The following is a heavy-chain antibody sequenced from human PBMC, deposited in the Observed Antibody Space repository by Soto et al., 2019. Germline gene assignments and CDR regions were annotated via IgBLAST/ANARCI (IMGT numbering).Heavy chain of an antibody. Sequence: QVQLVQSGAEVKKPGGSVKVSCKASGYTFTSYGISWVRQAPGQGLEWMGWISAYNGNTNYAQKLQGRVTMTTDTSTSTAYMELRSLRSDDTSVYYFARDGHSMVVVAATSYYYGMDVWGQETTVTVSS. CDR2: ISAYNGNT. D-gene: IGHD2-15*01. J-gene: IGHJ6*02. CDR3: ARDGHSMVVVAATSYYYGMDV. CDR1: GYTFTSYG. V-gene: IGHV1-18*01.